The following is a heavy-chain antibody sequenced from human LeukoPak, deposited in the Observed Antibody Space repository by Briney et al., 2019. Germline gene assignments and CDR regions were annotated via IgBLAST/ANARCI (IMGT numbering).Heavy chain of an antibody. V-gene: IGHV4-59*08. D-gene: IGHD6-13*01. CDR3: ARAVIAAAGYYFDY. CDR1: GGSISSYY. CDR2: IYYSGST. J-gene: IGHJ4*02. Sequence: SETLSLTCTVSGGSISSYYWSWIRQPPGKGLEWIGYIYYSGSTNYNPSLKSRVTISVDTSKNQFSLKLSSVTAVDTAVYYCARAVIAAAGYYFDYWGQGTLVTVSS.